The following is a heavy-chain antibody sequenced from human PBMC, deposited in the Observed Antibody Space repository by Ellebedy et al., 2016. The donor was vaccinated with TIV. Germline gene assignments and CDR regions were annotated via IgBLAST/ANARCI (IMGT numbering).Heavy chain of an antibody. CDR2: INPNDDTK. CDR3: ARGRGYSYDVCDI. Sequence: AASVKVSCKASGYSFSNYYMHWVRQAPGQGLEWMGIINPNDDTKYYAQNFQGRFTVTRDTSTGTVYMELSSLRSEDTAVYYCARGRGYSYDVCDIWGQGTMVTVSS. CDR1: GYSFSNYY. D-gene: IGHD5-18*01. V-gene: IGHV1-46*01. J-gene: IGHJ3*02.